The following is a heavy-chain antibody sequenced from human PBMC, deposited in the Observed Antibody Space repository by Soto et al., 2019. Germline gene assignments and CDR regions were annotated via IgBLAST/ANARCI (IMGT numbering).Heavy chain of an antibody. Sequence: GASVKVSCKASGGTFSSYAISWVRQAPGQGLEWMGGIIPIFGTANYAQKFQGRVTITADKSTSTAYMELSSLRSEDTAVYYCARESGYSYGLSLHYYYYGMDVWGQGTTVTVSS. CDR3: ARESGYSYGLSLHYYYYGMDV. D-gene: IGHD5-18*01. CDR1: GGTFSSYA. CDR2: IIPIFGTA. V-gene: IGHV1-69*06. J-gene: IGHJ6*02.